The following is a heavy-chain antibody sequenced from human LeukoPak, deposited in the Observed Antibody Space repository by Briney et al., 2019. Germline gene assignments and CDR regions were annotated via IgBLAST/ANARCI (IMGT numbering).Heavy chain of an antibody. D-gene: IGHD2-2*01. V-gene: IGHV3-30-3*02. CDR1: GFTFSSYA. CDR2: ISYDGSNK. J-gene: IGHJ4*02. Sequence: GGSLRLSCAASGFTFSSYAMHWVRQAPGKGLEWVAVISYDGSNKYYADSVKGRFTISRDNSKNTLYLQMNSLRAEDTAVYYCAKPGYCSSTSCSWLFDYWGQGTLVTVSS. CDR3: AKPGYCSSTSCSWLFDY.